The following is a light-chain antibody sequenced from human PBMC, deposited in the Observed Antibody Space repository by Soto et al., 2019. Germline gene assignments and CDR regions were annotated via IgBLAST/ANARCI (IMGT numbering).Light chain of an antibody. Sequence: IQMTQSPSSLSASVGDRVTITCRASQGIRNDLGWYQQKPGQAPKLLISDASSFESGVPSRFSGSGSGTEFTLTISSLQSDDFATYYCQQYKTYSRTFGQGTKVEMK. V-gene: IGKV1-17*01. CDR3: QQYKTYSRT. CDR1: QGIRND. CDR2: DAS. J-gene: IGKJ1*01.